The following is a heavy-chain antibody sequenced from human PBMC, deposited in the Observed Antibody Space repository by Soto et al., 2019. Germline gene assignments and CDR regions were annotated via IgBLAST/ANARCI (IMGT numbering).Heavy chain of an antibody. CDR1: GGSISSGGYY. CDR3: AREIAAAGTLNWCVP. D-gene: IGHD6-13*01. J-gene: IGHJ5*02. V-gene: IGHV4-31*03. CDR2: IYYSGST. Sequence: QVQLQESGPGLVKPSQTLSLTCTVSGGSISSGGYYWSWIRQHPGKGLEWIGYIYYSGSTYYNPSLKSRVTVSVDTAKNQCSLRLRSGPAADTAVYYCAREIAAAGTLNWCVPCGQGTPLTVSS.